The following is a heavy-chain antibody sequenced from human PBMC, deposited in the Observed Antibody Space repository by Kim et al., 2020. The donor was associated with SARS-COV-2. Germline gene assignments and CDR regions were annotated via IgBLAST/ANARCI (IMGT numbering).Heavy chain of an antibody. CDR2: INPRGGST. CDR1: GYSFTTYY. CDR3: ARSRHYGSGTRRDYYYGMDV. J-gene: IGHJ6*02. D-gene: IGHD3-10*01. Sequence: ASVKVSCKTSGYSFTTYYIHWVRQAPGQGLEWIGVINPRGGSTTYAQTFQGRVTMTKDTSTSTVFLEWSSLGSEDTAVYYCARSRHYGSGTRRDYYYGMDVWGQGTTLTVSS. V-gene: IGHV1-46*01.